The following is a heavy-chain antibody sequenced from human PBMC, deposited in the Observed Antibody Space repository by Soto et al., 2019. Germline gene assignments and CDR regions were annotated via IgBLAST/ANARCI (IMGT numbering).Heavy chain of an antibody. Sequence: SCKASGYTFTSYYMHWVRQAPGKGLEWVAVILYDGSKKYYADSMKGRFTISRDNSKNTLYLQMNSLRAEDTALYYCAKDRGALRWSEEHYYFDYWGQGTLVTVSS. V-gene: IGHV3-30*18. CDR1: GYTFTSYY. D-gene: IGHD4-17*01. CDR2: ILYDGSKK. J-gene: IGHJ4*02. CDR3: AKDRGALRWSEEHYYFDY.